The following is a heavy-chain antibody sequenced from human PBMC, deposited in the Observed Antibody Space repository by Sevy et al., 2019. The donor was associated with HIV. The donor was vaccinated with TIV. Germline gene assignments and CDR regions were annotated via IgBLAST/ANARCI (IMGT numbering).Heavy chain of an antibody. CDR1: GFGFSTYW. V-gene: IGHV3-7*01. D-gene: IGHD3-16*01. Sequence: GGSLRLSCAASGFGFSTYWMTWVRRAPGKGLEWVATMNQDGTERDYVDSVKGRFTISRDNTKTSLFLQMNSPSAEDTGVYYCVREGLGGFSYSLDCWGQRTLVTVSS. CDR3: VREGLGGFSYSLDC. CDR2: MNQDGTER. J-gene: IGHJ4*02.